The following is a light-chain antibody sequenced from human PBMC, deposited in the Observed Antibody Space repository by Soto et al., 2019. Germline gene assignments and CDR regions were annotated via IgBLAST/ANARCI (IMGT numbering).Light chain of an antibody. CDR2: WAS. CDR3: QHHYSVPVT. J-gene: IGKJ4*01. Sequence: DIVMTQSPDSLAVSLGERATINCKSSQSVLYSSSNKNKLAWYQQKPGQPPKRLIYWASTRESGVADRFSGSGSGTDFTLTISSLQAEDVAVYYCQHHYSVPVTFGGGTKVEIK. V-gene: IGKV4-1*01. CDR1: QSVLYSSSNKNK.